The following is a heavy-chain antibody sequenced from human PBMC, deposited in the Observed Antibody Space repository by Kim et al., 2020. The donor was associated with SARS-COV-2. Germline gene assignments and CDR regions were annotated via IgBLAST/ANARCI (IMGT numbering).Heavy chain of an antibody. Sequence: ASVKVSRKTSGYTFTSYSMNWVRQAPGQGLEWLGWINTNTGNPTYAQGFTGRFVFSLDTSVNTAYLQISSLKADDTAVYYCARGFRIAAAGTLGYWGQGALVTVSS. D-gene: IGHD6-13*01. J-gene: IGHJ4*02. CDR3: ARGFRIAAAGTLGY. V-gene: IGHV7-4-1*02. CDR1: GYTFTSYS. CDR2: INTNTGNP.